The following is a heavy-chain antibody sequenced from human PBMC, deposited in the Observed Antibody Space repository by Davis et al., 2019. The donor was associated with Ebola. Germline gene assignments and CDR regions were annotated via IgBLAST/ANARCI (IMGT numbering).Heavy chain of an antibody. D-gene: IGHD4-11*01. V-gene: IGHV4-34*01. J-gene: IGHJ5*02. Sequence: SETLSLTCVVYGGSFSGYYWSWIRQPPGKGLEWIGEINHSGSTNYNPSLKSRVTISVDTSKNQFSLKLSSVTAADTAVYYCARAIGNYGGWFDPWGQGTLVTVSS. CDR1: GGSFSGYY. CDR2: INHSGST. CDR3: ARAIGNYGGWFDP.